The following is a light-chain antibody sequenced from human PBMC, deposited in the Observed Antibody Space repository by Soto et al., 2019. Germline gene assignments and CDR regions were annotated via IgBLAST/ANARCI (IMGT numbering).Light chain of an antibody. V-gene: IGKV3-11*01. CDR3: QQRSNWLT. J-gene: IGKJ4*01. CDR2: DAS. Sequence: EIVLTESPKTLSLSPGERATLSCRASQSVSSYLAWYQQKPGQAPRLLIYDASNRATGIPARFSGSGSGTDFTLTISSLEPEDFAVYYCQQRSNWLTFGGGTKVDI. CDR1: QSVSSY.